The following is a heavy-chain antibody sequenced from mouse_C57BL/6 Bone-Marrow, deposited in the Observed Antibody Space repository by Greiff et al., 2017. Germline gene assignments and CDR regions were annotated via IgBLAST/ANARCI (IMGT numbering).Heavy chain of an antibody. CDR2: IYPGSGST. CDR1: GYTFTSYW. V-gene: IGHV1-55*01. CDR3: ARGDSSGYGFAY. J-gene: IGHJ3*01. D-gene: IGHD3-2*01. Sequence: VKLQQPGAELVKPGASVKMSCKASGYTFTSYWITWVKQRPGQGLEWIGDIYPGSGSTNYNEKFTSKATLTVDTSSSTAYMQLSSLTSEDSAVYYGARGDSSGYGFAYWGQGTLVTVSA.